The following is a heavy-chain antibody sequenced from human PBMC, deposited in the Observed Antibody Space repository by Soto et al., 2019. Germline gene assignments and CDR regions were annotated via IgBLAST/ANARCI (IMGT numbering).Heavy chain of an antibody. J-gene: IGHJ4*02. Sequence: QVQLVESGGGVVQPGKSLRLSCAASGFTFSYYGLHWVRHAPGKGLEWVAGISYDGSNRYYGDSVKDRFSISRDNPNNTLYLQMNSLRDEDTAVYYCAKGGRIPTSSVDYWGQGTLVTVSS. CDR1: GFTFSYYG. D-gene: IGHD2-2*01. CDR2: ISYDGSNR. CDR3: AKGGRIPTSSVDY. V-gene: IGHV3-30*18.